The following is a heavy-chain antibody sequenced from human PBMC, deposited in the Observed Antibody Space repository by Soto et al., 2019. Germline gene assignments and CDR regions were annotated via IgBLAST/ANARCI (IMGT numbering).Heavy chain of an antibody. J-gene: IGHJ4*02. D-gene: IGHD3-10*01. CDR3: AKFSGDGSGSYYNALLSGGIDY. CDR2: ISYDGSNK. Sequence: GGSLRLSCAASGFTFSSYGMHWVRQAPGKGLEWVAVISYDGSNKYYADSVKGRFTISRDNSKNRLYLQMNSLRAEDTAVYYCAKFSGDGSGSYYNALLSGGIDYWGQGTLVTVSS. CDR1: GFTFSSYG. V-gene: IGHV3-30*18.